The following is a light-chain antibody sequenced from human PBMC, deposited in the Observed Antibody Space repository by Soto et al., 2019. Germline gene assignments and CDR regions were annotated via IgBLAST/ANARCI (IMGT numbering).Light chain of an antibody. J-gene: IGKJ1*01. Sequence: DIQMTQSPSSLSASVGDRVTITCRASQSISSYLNWYQHKPGKAPSLLIYAATTLQSGVPSRFSGSGSGTDFTLTISSLQPEDFATYYCQQSYSNPRTFGQGTKVDIK. CDR3: QQSYSNPRT. V-gene: IGKV1-39*01. CDR1: QSISSY. CDR2: AAT.